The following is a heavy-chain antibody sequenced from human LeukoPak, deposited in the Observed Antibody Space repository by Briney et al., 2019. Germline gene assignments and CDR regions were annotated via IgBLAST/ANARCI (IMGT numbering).Heavy chain of an antibody. CDR1: GFSCDDYA. CDR3: ARESDSSGWYDS. D-gene: IGHD3-22*01. J-gene: IGHJ5*01. V-gene: IGHV3-43*02. Sequence: PGGSLSLSCAAPGFSCDDYAIHWVRQAPGKGLEWVSLISGDGGSTFYADSVKGRFTISRDNSKNSLYLQMSSLRSEDTALYYCARESDSSGWYDSLGQGTLVTVSS. CDR2: ISGDGGST.